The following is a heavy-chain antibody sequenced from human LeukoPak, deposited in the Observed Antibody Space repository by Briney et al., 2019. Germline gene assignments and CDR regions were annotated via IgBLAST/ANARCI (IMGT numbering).Heavy chain of an antibody. D-gene: IGHD2-2*01. CDR2: IYTSGST. J-gene: IGHJ5*02. V-gene: IGHV4-61*02. Sequence: EASQTLSLTCTVSGGSISSGSYYWSWIRQPAGKGLEWIGRIYTSGSTNYNPSLKSRVTISVDTSKNQFSLKLSSVTAADTAVYYCATCSMFNNWFDPWGQGTLVTVSS. CDR3: ATCSMFNNWFDP. CDR1: GGSISSGSYY.